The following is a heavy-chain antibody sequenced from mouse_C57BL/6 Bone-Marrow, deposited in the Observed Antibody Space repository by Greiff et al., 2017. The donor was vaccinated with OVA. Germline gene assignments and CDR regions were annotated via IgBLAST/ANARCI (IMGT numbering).Heavy chain of an antibody. D-gene: IGHD1-1*01. V-gene: IGHV1-81*01. CDR3: ATYGSSPYYAIDY. Sequence: QVHVKQSGAELARPGASVKLSCKASGYTFTSYGISWVKQRTGQGLEWIGEIYPRSGTTYYNEKFKGKATLTADKSSSTAYMELRSLTSEDSAVYFGATYGSSPYYAIDYWGQGTSVTVSS. CDR2: IYPRSGTT. CDR1: GYTFTSYG. J-gene: IGHJ4*01.